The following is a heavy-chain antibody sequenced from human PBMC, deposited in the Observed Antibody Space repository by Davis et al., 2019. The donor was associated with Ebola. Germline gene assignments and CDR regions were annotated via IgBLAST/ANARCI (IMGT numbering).Heavy chain of an antibody. CDR3: AGSRDGMDV. Sequence: GESLKISCAASGFTFSSYAMHWVRQASGKGLEWVGRIRSKANSYATAYAASVKGRFTISRDDSKNTAYLQMNSLKTEDTAVYYCAGSRDGMDVWGKGTTVTVSS. D-gene: IGHD2-2*01. CDR1: GFTFSSYA. J-gene: IGHJ6*04. CDR2: IRSKANSYAT. V-gene: IGHV3-73*01.